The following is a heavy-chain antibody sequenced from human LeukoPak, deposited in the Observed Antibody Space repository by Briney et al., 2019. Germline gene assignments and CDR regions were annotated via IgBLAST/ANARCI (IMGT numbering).Heavy chain of an antibody. CDR3: ARGGYYGSLDI. V-gene: IGHV4-59*01. Sequence: SETLSPTCTVSGGSISSYYWSWIRQPPGKGLDWIGYIYYTGSTNYNPSLKSRFTISVDTSKNRFSLRLSSVTAADTAVYFCARGGYYGSLDIWGQGTMVTVSS. J-gene: IGHJ3*02. D-gene: IGHD3-10*01. CDR1: GGSISSYY. CDR2: IYYTGST.